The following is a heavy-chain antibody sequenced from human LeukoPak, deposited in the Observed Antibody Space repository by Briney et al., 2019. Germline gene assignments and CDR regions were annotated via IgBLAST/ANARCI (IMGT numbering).Heavy chain of an antibody. Sequence: ASVKVSCKASGGTSSSYAISWVRQAPGQGLEWMGGIIPIFGTANYAQKFQGRVTITAVESTSTAYMELSSLRSEDTAVYFCAESITIFGVVLDSWFDPWGQGTLVTVSS. J-gene: IGHJ5*02. V-gene: IGHV1-69*13. CDR1: GGTSSSYA. CDR2: IIPIFGTA. D-gene: IGHD3-3*01. CDR3: AESITIFGVVLDSWFDP.